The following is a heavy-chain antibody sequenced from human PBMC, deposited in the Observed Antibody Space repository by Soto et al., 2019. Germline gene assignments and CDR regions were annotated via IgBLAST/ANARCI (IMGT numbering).Heavy chain of an antibody. V-gene: IGHV5-10-1*01. D-gene: IGHD1-26*01. Sequence: GESLKISCQTSDEIFNTYWITWVRQMPGRGPEWVGRIDPSDSYTTYNPSLKGHVILSVDKSMNTAYVQWTSLRASDTAMYFCGRDFGSGHADVWGQGTLVTVSS. CDR1: DEIFNTYW. J-gene: IGHJ1*01. CDR2: IDPSDSYT. CDR3: GRDFGSGHADV.